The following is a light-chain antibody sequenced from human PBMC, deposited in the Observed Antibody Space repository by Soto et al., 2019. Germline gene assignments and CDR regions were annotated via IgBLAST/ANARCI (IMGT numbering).Light chain of an antibody. CDR3: QQYGGAPWT. J-gene: IGKJ1*01. Sequence: EIVLTQSPGTLSLSPGERATLFCRASQSVSSNYLAWFQQRPGQPPRLLISGASSRATGIPDRFSGSGSGTDFTLTISRLEPEDFAVHHCQQYGGAPWTFGQGTKVEIK. V-gene: IGKV3-20*01. CDR2: GAS. CDR1: QSVSSNY.